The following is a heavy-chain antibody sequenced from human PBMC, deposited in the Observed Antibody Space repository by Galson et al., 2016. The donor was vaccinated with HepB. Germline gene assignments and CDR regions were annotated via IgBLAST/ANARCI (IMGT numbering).Heavy chain of an antibody. CDR3: AKDRDEAAGGIDY. CDR2: ITWSGDRM. CDR1: GFTFHAYG. J-gene: IGHJ4*02. D-gene: IGHD6-13*01. Sequence: SLRLSCAASGFTFHAYGIHWVRQAPGKGLEWVAGITWSGDRMGYADAVKGRFTISRDNARNSLYLQLNNLKPDDTAFYYCAKDRDEAAGGIDYWGQGTLVTVSS. V-gene: IGHV3-9*01.